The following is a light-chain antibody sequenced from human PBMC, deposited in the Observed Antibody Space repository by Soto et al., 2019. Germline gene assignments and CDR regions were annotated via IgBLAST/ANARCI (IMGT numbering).Light chain of an antibody. V-gene: IGKV3-11*01. Sequence: EIVLTQSPDTLSLSLGERATLSCRASHNINTYLVWYQQKPGQAPRLLIYDASKRATGIPDRFSGSGSGTDFTLTITSLAPEDFAHYYCQQRSSWPRAFGGGTKVEIK. CDR1: HNINTY. CDR2: DAS. CDR3: QQRSSWPRA. J-gene: IGKJ4*01.